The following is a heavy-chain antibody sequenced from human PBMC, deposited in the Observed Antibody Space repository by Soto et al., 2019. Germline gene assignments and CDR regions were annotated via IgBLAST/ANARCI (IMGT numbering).Heavy chain of an antibody. J-gene: IGHJ5*02. D-gene: IGHD6-19*01. CDR1: GFTFSNFP. V-gene: IGHV3-30-3*01. Sequence: QVQLVESGGGVVQPGRSLRLSCAASGFTFSNFPIHWVRQAPGKGLEWVAVISYDGSNEYYADSVKGRFTISRDNSKNTLYAQMSSLRPEDSGLYFCARGGLGSGWYHFGPWGQGTLVTVSS. CDR2: ISYDGSNE. CDR3: ARGGLGSGWYHFGP.